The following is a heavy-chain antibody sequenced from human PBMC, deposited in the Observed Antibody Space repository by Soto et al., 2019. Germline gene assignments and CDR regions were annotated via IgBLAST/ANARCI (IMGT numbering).Heavy chain of an antibody. CDR3: ARDKQERLFYYYYGLDV. D-gene: IGHD1-1*01. J-gene: IGHJ6*02. Sequence: ASVKVSCKASGYTFTSHNISWVRQAPGQGLEWMGWISPYSGNRDYAQNLQGRVTMTTDTLTSTAYMELRSLRSDDAAVYYCARDKQERLFYYYYGLDVWGQGTTVTVSS. V-gene: IGHV1-18*04. CDR1: GYTFTSHN. CDR2: ISPYSGNR.